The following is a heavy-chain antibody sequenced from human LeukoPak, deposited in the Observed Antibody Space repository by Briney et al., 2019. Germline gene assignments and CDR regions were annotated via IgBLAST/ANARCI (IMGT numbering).Heavy chain of an antibody. V-gene: IGHV1-2*02. Sequence: ASVKVSCKASGYTFTGYYMHWVRQAPGQGLEWMGWINPNSGGTNYAQKFQGRVTMTRDTSISTAYMELSGLRSDDTAVYYCARDSEMATGYFDYWGQGTLVTVSS. J-gene: IGHJ4*02. CDR1: GYTFTGYY. D-gene: IGHD5-24*01. CDR2: INPNSGGT. CDR3: ARDSEMATGYFDY.